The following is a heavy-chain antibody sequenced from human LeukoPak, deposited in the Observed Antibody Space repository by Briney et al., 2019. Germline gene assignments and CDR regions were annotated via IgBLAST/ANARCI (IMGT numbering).Heavy chain of an antibody. CDR3: ARTTSMTASGYDY. Sequence: ASVKVSCKASGYTFTNCDINWVRQASGQGLEWMTWINLDTGDKGYARKFQDRVTITTDTSISTAYMELSSLSSEDTAVYFCARTTSMTASGYDYWGQGTLVTVSS. D-gene: IGHD2-21*02. CDR2: INLDTGDK. J-gene: IGHJ4*02. CDR1: GYTFTNCD. V-gene: IGHV1-8*03.